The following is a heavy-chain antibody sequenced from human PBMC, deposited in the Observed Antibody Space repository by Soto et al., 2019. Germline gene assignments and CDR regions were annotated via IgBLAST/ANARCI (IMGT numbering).Heavy chain of an antibody. J-gene: IGHJ4*02. CDR1: GGTFSSYA. CDR2: IIPIFGTA. CDR3: ARAPFSSSWHPYYFDY. D-gene: IGHD6-13*01. V-gene: IGHV1-69*13. Sequence: GASVKVSCKASGGTFSSYAISWVRQAPGQGLEWMGGIIPIFGTANYAQKFQGRVTITADESTSTAYMELSSLRSEDTAVYYCARAPFSSSWHPYYFDYWGQGXLVTVYS.